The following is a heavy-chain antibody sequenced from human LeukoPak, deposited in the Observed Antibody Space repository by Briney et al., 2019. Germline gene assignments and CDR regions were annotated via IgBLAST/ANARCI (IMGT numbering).Heavy chain of an antibody. CDR1: GYTFTGYY. Sequence: ASVKVSCKASGYTFTGYYMHWVRQAPGQGLEWMGRINPNSGGTNYAQKFQGRVTMTRDTSISTAYMELSRLRSDDTAVYYCAREDGRLLQSDYWGRGTLVTVSS. CDR3: AREDGRLLQSDY. J-gene: IGHJ4*02. D-gene: IGHD1-26*01. CDR2: INPNSGGT. V-gene: IGHV1-2*06.